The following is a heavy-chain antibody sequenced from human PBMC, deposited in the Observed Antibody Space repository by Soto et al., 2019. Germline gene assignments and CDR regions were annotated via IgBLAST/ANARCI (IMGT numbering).Heavy chain of an antibody. CDR1: GFTFSSYW. V-gene: IGHV3-7*01. D-gene: IGHD2-2*02. CDR3: ARKLGYCSSTSCYSFGDDAFDI. J-gene: IGHJ3*02. CDR2: IKQDGSEK. Sequence: GGSLRLSCAASGFTFSSYWMSWVRQAPGKGLEWVANIKQDGSEKYYVDSVKGRFTISRDNAKNSLYLQMNSLRADDTDVYYCARKLGYCSSTSCYSFGDDAFDIWGQGTMVTVSS.